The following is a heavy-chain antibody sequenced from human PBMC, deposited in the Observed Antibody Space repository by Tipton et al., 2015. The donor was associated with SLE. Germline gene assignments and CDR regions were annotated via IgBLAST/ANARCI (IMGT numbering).Heavy chain of an antibody. CDR1: GGSFSGYY. D-gene: IGHD1-26*01. CDR2: INHSGST. V-gene: IGHV4-34*01. CDR3: ASPSGSRDY. J-gene: IGHJ4*02. Sequence: TLSLTCAVYGGSFSGYYWSWIRQPPGKGLEWIGEINHSGSTYYNPSLKSRVTISVDTSKNQFSLKLSSVTAADTAVYYCASPSGSRDYWGQGTLVTVSS.